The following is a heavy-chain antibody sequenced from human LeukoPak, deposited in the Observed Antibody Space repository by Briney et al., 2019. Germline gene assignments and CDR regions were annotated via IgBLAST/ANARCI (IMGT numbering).Heavy chain of an antibody. CDR3: ARAYCSSTSCYAGVDY. Sequence: SGTLSLTCAVSGGSISSSNWWSWVRQPPGKGLEWIGEIYHSGSTNYNPSLKSRVTISVDKSKNQFSLKLSSVTAADTAVYYCARAYCSSTSCYAGVDYWGRGTLVTVSS. J-gene: IGHJ4*02. D-gene: IGHD2-2*01. V-gene: IGHV4-4*02. CDR2: IYHSGST. CDR1: GGSISSSNW.